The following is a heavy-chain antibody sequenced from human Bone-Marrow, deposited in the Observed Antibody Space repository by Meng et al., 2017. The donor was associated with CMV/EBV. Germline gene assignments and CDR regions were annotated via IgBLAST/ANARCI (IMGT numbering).Heavy chain of an antibody. V-gene: IGHV3-21*01. D-gene: IGHD2-2*01. CDR3: ARDMGYIVVVPAAADY. Sequence: GFTFSSYSMNWVRQAPGKGLEWVSSISRSSSYIYYADSVKGRFTISRDNAKNSLYLQMNSLRAEDTAVYYCARDMGYIVVVPAAADYWGQGTLVTVSS. CDR1: GFTFSSYS. J-gene: IGHJ4*02. CDR2: ISRSSSYI.